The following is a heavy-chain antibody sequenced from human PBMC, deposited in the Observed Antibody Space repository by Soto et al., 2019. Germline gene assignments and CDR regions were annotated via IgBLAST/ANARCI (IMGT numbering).Heavy chain of an antibody. CDR2: INRDGSST. CDR3: ARDSSPYYDFWSGFYTYFDY. CDR1: GFPFTSHG. J-gene: IGHJ4*02. V-gene: IGHV3-74*01. Sequence: PGGSRRLSCAVSGFPFTSHGMHWVRQAPVTGLVWVSRINRDGSSTNYADSVKGRFTISRDNAMKTLYLQMNSLRADDTAVYYCARDSSPYYDFWSGFYTYFDYWGQGALVTVSS. D-gene: IGHD3-3*01.